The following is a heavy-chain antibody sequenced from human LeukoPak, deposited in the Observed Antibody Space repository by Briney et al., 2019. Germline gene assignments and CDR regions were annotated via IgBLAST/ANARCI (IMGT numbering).Heavy chain of an antibody. J-gene: IGHJ4*02. CDR1: GFTFDRFT. Sequence: GGSLRLSCAASGFTFDRFTIHWVRQTPGKGLEWVSYISSSSSHIYYADSVKGRFTISRDNDKNSLYLQMDSLRAEDTAVYYCARRRELTGDYWGQGTLVTVFS. D-gene: IGHD1-26*01. V-gene: IGHV3-21*01. CDR2: ISSSSSHI. CDR3: ARRRELTGDY.